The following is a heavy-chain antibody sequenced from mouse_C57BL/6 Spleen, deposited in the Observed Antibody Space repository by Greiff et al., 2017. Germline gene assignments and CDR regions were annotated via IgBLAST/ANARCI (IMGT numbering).Heavy chain of an antibody. J-gene: IGHJ2*01. CDR1: GYTFTSYW. V-gene: IGHV1-50*01. CDR2: IDPSDSYT. CDR3: ARRDHYYGSSYFDY. D-gene: IGHD1-1*01. Sequence: VQLQQPGAELVKPGASVKLSCKASGYTFTSYWMQWVKQRPGQGLEWIGEIDPSDSYTNYNQKFKGKATLTVDTSSSTAYMQLSSLTSEDSAVYYCARRDHYYGSSYFDYWGQGTTLTVSS.